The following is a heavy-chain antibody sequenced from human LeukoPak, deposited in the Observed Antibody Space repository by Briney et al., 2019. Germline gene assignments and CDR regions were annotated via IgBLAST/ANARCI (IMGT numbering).Heavy chain of an antibody. CDR2: TSHDGIKK. CDR3: ARDHGTQAVGPARGFFDY. V-gene: IGHV3-30*03. J-gene: IGHJ4*02. CDR1: EFSFSRNG. Sequence: HPGGSVRLSCAASEFSFSRNGMHWVRQAPGKGLEWVAVTSHDGIKKYYADSVRGRFTISREYSKNTLYLQMNSLRAEDTAVYYCARDHGTQAVGPARGFFDYWGQGTLVTASS. D-gene: IGHD2-21*02.